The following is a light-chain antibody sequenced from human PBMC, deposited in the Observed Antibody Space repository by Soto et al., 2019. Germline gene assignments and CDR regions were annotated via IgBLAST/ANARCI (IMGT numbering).Light chain of an antibody. CDR1: SSNIGAGYD. Sequence: QLVLTQPPSVSGAPGQRLTLSCTGSSSNIGAGYDVHWYQQVPGTAPKLLFFGDNDRPSGVPDRFSGSKSGTSASLAITGLQAEDEATYYCQSYDYGMSGYVVFGGGTKLTVL. CDR3: QSYDYGMSGYVV. CDR2: GDN. V-gene: IGLV1-40*01. J-gene: IGLJ2*01.